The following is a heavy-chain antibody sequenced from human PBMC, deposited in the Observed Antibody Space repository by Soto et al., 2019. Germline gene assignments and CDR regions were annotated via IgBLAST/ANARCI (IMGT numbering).Heavy chain of an antibody. CDR2: IYYSGST. V-gene: IGHV4-39*01. J-gene: IGHJ5*02. CDR3: ARRLLWFGGSRLDP. Sequence: PSETLSLTCTVSGGSSSSSSYYWGWIRQPPGKGLEWIGSIYYSGSTYYNPSLKSRVTISVDTSKNQFSLKLSSVTAADTAVYYCARRLLWFGGSRLDPWGQGTLVTVSS. CDR1: GGSSSSSSYY. D-gene: IGHD3-10*01.